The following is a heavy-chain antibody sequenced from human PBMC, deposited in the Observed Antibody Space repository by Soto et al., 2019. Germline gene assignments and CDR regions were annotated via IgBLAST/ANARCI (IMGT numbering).Heavy chain of an antibody. D-gene: IGHD3-3*02. Sequence: SETLSLTWTVACGSISSSSDYWGWIRQPPGKGLEWIGSIYYSGSTYYNPSLKSRVTISVDTSKNQFSLKLSSVTAADTAVYYCASPKKAFYNWFHPWGQGTLVTASS. V-gene: IGHV4-39*01. CDR3: ASPKKAFYNWFHP. CDR1: CGSISSSSDY. CDR2: IYYSGST. J-gene: IGHJ5*02.